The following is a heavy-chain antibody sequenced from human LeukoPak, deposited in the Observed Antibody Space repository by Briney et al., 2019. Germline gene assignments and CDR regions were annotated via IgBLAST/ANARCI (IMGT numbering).Heavy chain of an antibody. CDR1: GFSLTSYW. J-gene: IGHJ4*02. V-gene: IGHV3-74*01. CDR3: ARDQTQAGPTTVDH. Sequence: GGSLRLSCVASGFSLTSYWMHWVRQDPGKGLVWVSRISSGGSDTKYVDSVRGRFTISRDNGKNTLYLEMNSLRVEDTAVYYCARDQTQAGPTTVDHWGQGTQVTVSS. CDR2: ISSGGSDT. D-gene: IGHD1-14*01.